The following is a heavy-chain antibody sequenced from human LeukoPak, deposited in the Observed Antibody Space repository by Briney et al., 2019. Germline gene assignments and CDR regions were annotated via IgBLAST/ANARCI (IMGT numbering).Heavy chain of an antibody. CDR1: GGTFSSYA. CDR3: AREGTAMGTYYFDY. V-gene: IGHV1-69*13. J-gene: IGHJ4*02. CDR2: IIPIFGTA. D-gene: IGHD5-18*01. Sequence: ASVKASCKASGGTFSSYAISWVRQAPGYGLEWMGGIIPIFGTANYAQKFQGRVTITADESTSTAYMELSSLRSEDTAVYYCAREGTAMGTYYFDYCGQGTLVTVSS.